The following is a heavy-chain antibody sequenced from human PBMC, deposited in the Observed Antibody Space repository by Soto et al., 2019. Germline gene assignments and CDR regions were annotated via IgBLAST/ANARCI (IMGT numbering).Heavy chain of an antibody. D-gene: IGHD3-10*01. CDR3: ARDSYYGSGSYGTLFDY. V-gene: IGHV4-38-2*02. CDR1: GYSISSGYY. Sequence: SETLSLTCAVSGYSISSGYYWGWIRQPPGKGLEWIGSIYHSGSTYYNPSLKSRVTISVDTSKNQFSLKLSSVTAADTAVYYCARDSYYGSGSYGTLFDYWGQGTLVTVSS. J-gene: IGHJ4*02. CDR2: IYHSGST.